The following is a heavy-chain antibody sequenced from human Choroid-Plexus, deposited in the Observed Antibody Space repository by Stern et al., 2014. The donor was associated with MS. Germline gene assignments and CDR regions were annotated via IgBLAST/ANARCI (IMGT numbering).Heavy chain of an antibody. CDR3: AKDRQYLTYFFDH. Sequence: VQLVESGGGVVQPGRPLRLSCVASGFTFGSCAMHWVRQAPGKGLERVAGLSYHGSNNYYADSVKARFTIPRDNSQNTLYMQMSILRPEDTAVYYCAKDRQYLTYFFDHWGQGSLVTVSS. CDR1: GFTFGSCA. V-gene: IGHV3-30*18. D-gene: IGHD2/OR15-2a*01. CDR2: LSYHGSNN. J-gene: IGHJ5*02.